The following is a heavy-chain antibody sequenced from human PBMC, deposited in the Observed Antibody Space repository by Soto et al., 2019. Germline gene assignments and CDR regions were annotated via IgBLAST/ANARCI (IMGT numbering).Heavy chain of an antibody. J-gene: IGHJ6*02. D-gene: IGHD2-15*01. Sequence: ASVKVSCKASGYTFTSYYMHWVRQAPGQGLEWMGIINPSGGSTSYAQKFQGWVTMTRDTSISTAYMELSRLRSDDTAVYYCARDRGKYCSGGSCRYYYGMDVWGQGTTVTVSS. CDR3: ARDRGKYCSGGSCRYYYGMDV. CDR2: INPSGGST. V-gene: IGHV1-46*01. CDR1: GYTFTSYY.